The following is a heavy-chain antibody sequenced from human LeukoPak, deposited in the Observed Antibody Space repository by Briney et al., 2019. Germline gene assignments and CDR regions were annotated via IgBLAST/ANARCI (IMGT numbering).Heavy chain of an antibody. J-gene: IGHJ3*02. CDR3: ARAFNDAFDI. Sequence: GGSLRLSCAASGFTFRDYYMRWIRQAPGKGLEWVSYITSSGSRIYNADSVKGRFTISRDNAKNSLYLQMNSLRAEDTAVYYCARAFNDAFDIWGQGTTVTVSS. CDR2: ITSSGSRI. CDR1: GFTFRDYY. V-gene: IGHV3-11*04.